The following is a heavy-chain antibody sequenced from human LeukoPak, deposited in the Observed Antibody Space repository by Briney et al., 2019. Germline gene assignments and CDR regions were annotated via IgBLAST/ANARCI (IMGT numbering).Heavy chain of an antibody. CDR2: IYPGDSDT. Sequence: GESLKISCKGSGYSFTNHWIGWVRQMPGKGLEWMGIIYPGDSDTRYSPSFQGQVTISADKSISTAYLQWSSLKASDTAMYYCARQSSGWYESPYYYYGMDVWGQGTTVTVSS. CDR3: ARQSSGWYESPYYYYGMDV. D-gene: IGHD6-19*01. J-gene: IGHJ6*02. CDR1: GYSFTNHW. V-gene: IGHV5-51*01.